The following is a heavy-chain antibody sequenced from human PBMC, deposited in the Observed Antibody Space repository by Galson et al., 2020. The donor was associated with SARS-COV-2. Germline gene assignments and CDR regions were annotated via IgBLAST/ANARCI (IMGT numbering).Heavy chain of an antibody. CDR3: ARLRDYDVLTGYIVDV. J-gene: IGHJ6*02. V-gene: IGHV1-2*02. CDR2: INPKRGGT. D-gene: IGHD3-9*01. CDR1: GYTFTDYY. Sequence: ASVTVSCKASGYTFTDYYIHWVRQAPGPGLEWMGWINPKRGGTNYAQKFEGRVTMTRDTSITTAYMELSRLRADDTAVYYCARLRDYDVLTGYIVDVWGQGTMVTVSS.